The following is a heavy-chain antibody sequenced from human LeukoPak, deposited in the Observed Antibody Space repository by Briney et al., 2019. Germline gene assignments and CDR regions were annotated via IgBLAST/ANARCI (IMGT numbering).Heavy chain of an antibody. Sequence: PSETLSLTCTVSGGSITNSYWNWIRQSPGKDREGMGYINYSGSTNYNPSLKSRVTISVDTSKNQFSLKLSSGTAADTAMYFWARDPLSTNDFDIWGQGTMVTVSS. CDR2: INYSGST. CDR3: ARDPLSTNDFDI. V-gene: IGHV4-59*01. CDR1: GGSITNSY. D-gene: IGHD1-1*01. J-gene: IGHJ3*02.